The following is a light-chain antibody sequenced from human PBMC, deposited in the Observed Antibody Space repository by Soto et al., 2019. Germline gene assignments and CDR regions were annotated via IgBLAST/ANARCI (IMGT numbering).Light chain of an antibody. J-gene: IGLJ1*01. CDR2: DVS. Sequence: QSVLTQPRSVSGSPGQPVTISCTGTSSDVGGYNYVSWYQQHPGKAPKLMVYDVSKRPSGVPDRLSGSKSGHTASLTISGLQAEDEADYYCCSYAGRYTYVFGTGTKVTVL. CDR1: SSDVGGYNY. CDR3: CSYAGRYTYV. V-gene: IGLV2-11*01.